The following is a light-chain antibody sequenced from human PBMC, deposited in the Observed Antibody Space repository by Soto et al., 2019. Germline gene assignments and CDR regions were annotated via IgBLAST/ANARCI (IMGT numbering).Light chain of an antibody. Sequence: QTVVTQEPSFSVSPGRTVTLTCDLSSGSVSTSNFPSWYQQTPGQAPRTLIYSTNTRSYAVPYRFSGSILVNKAALTITGAEADDESDYYCVLYMGSGIWVFGGGTKLTVL. CDR3: VLYMGSGIWV. CDR1: SGSVSTSNF. CDR2: STN. V-gene: IGLV8-61*01. J-gene: IGLJ3*02.